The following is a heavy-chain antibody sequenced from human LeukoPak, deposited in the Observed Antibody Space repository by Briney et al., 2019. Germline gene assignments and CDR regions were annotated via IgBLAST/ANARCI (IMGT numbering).Heavy chain of an antibody. Sequence: PSETLSLTCTVSGGSISSYYWSWIRQPAGKGLEWIGRIYTSGSTNYNPPLKSRVTMSVDTSKSQFSLKLSSVTAADTAVYYCARGYCSSTSCHNWFDPWGQGTLVTVSS. D-gene: IGHD2-2*01. CDR2: IYTSGST. J-gene: IGHJ5*02. V-gene: IGHV4-4*07. CDR3: ARGYCSSTSCHNWFDP. CDR1: GGSISSYY.